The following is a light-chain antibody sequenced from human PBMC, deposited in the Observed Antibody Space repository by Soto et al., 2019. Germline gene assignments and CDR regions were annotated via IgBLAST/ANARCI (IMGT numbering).Light chain of an antibody. J-gene: IGKJ2*01. CDR2: DAS. CDR1: QSISNN. CDR3: QQYNNWPPKHT. V-gene: IGKV3-15*01. Sequence: EIVMTQSPATLSVSPGERVTLSCRASQSISNNLAWYQHKPGRAPRVLIYDASTRATGVPVRFSGSGSGTEFTLTISSRQSDDFAVDYCQQYNNWPPKHTFGQGTKLEIK.